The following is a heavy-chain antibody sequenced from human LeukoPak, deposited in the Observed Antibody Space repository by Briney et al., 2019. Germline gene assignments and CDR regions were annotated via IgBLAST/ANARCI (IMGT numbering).Heavy chain of an antibody. D-gene: IGHD3-10*01. J-gene: IGHJ4*02. CDR2: IYYSGST. CDR3: ARGRTRITKSRHFDY. Sequence: SQTLSLTCTVSSGSFSSGDYYWSRIRRPPGKGLEWIGYIYYSGSTYYNPSLKSRVTISVDTSKNQFSLKLSSVTAADTAVYYCARGRTRITKSRHFDYWGQGTLVTVSS. CDR1: SGSFSSGDYY. V-gene: IGHV4-30-4*01.